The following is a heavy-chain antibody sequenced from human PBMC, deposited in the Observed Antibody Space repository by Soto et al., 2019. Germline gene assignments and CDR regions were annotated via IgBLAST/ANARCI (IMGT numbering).Heavy chain of an antibody. J-gene: IGHJ4*02. CDR1: GFSFGSYE. D-gene: IGHD5-18*01. Sequence: GGSLRLSCAGSGFSFGSYEMHWVRQAPGKGLEWVTFTSYDGSINYYADSVKGRFTMSRDNSKNTLYLQMNSLRAEDTAVYYCAKALSGYSYGYHYYFGYWGQGTLVTVSS. CDR2: TSYDGSIN. V-gene: IGHV3-30*04. CDR3: AKALSGYSYGYHYYFGY.